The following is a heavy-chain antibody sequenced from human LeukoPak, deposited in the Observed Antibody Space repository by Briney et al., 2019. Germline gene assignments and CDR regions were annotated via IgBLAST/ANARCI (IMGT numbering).Heavy chain of an antibody. Sequence: SETLSLTCTVSGGPISNYYWSWIRQPAGKGLEWIGRIYTSESTDYNPSLKSRVTMSVDTSKNQFSLKLTSVTAADTAVYYCARGPINYYDKFDIWGQGTLVTVSS. D-gene: IGHD3-22*01. J-gene: IGHJ4*02. CDR2: IYTSEST. CDR3: ARGPINYYDKFDI. V-gene: IGHV4-4*07. CDR1: GGPISNYY.